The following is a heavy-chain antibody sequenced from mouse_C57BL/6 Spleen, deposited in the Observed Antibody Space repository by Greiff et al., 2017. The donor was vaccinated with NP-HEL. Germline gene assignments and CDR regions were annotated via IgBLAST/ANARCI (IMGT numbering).Heavy chain of an antibody. CDR2: IYPYNGVS. CDR3: ARRSYDYDGGYAMDY. J-gene: IGHJ4*01. V-gene: IGHV1-31*01. D-gene: IGHD2-4*01. Sequence: EVQLQQSGPELVKPGASVKISCKASGYSFTGYYMHWVKQSHGNILDWIGYIYPYNGVSSYNQKFKGKATLTVDKSSSTAYMELRSLTSEDSAVYYCARRSYDYDGGYAMDYWGQGTSVTVSS. CDR1: GYSFTGYY.